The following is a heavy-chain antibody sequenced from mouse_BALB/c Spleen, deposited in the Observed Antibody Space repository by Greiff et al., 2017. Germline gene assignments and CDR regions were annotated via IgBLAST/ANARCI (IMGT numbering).Heavy chain of an antibody. Sequence: QVQLQQPGAELVMPGASVKMSCKASGYTFTDYWMHWVKQRPGQGLEWIGAIDTSDSYTSYNQKFKGKATLTVDESSSTAYMQLSSLTSEDSAVYYCARRLYGSSSYFDYWGQGTTLTVSS. CDR3: ARRLYGSSSYFDY. J-gene: IGHJ2*01. D-gene: IGHD1-1*01. V-gene: IGHV1-69*01. CDR1: GYTFTDYW. CDR2: IDTSDSYT.